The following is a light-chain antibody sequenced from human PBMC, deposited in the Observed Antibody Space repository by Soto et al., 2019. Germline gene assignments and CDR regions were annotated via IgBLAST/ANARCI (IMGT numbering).Light chain of an antibody. CDR1: QTVERW. CDR2: GGY. J-gene: IGKJ5*01. CDR3: QYLNGVPTIT. Sequence: QSPSTLLASVGDRVIITCRASQTVERWMAWYQHAPGKAPNLLIYGGYTLQSGVPSRFSGSGSGTEFSLTITGLQPEDFATYYCQYLNGVPTITFGQGTRLEIK. V-gene: IGKV1-5*01.